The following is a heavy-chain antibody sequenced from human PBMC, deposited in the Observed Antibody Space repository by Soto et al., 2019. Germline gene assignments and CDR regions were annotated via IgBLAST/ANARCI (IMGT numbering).Heavy chain of an antibody. D-gene: IGHD2-15*01. CDR1: GYTFPSYG. J-gene: IGHJ4*02. V-gene: IGHV1-18*01. CDR3: ARDDCIGGSCYRGFDY. CDR2: ISAYNGNT. Sequence: QVQLVQSGAEVKKPGASVKVSCKASGYTFPSYGVTWVRQAPGQGLEWMGWISAYNGNTDYAQKLQGRVTMTTDTSTSTVYMELRSLRSDDTVVYYCARDDCIGGSCYRGFDYWGQGTLVTVSS.